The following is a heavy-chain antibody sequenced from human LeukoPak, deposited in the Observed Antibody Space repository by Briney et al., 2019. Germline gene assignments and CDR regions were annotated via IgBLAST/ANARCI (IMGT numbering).Heavy chain of an antibody. J-gene: IGHJ4*02. CDR2: IYTSGST. CDR1: GGSISSGSYY. Sequence: SSETLSLTCTVSGGSISSGSYYWSWIRQPAGKGLEWIGRIYTSGSTNYNPSLKSRVTISVDTSKNQFSLKLSSVTAADTAVYYCARASTGESGIDRFDYWGQGTLVTVSS. V-gene: IGHV4-61*02. D-gene: IGHD2-2*01. CDR3: ARASTGESGIDRFDY.